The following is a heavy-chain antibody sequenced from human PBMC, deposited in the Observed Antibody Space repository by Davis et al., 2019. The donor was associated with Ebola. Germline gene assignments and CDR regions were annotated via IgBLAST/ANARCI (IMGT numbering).Heavy chain of an antibody. V-gene: IGHV3-7*03. Sequence: PGGSLRLSCAASGFSFSSYWMSWVRQAPGEGLEWVANIRLDGSEKYYVDSVKGRFTISRDNAKNTVTLQMNSLRAEDTAVYFCAGGSSGHYPSWFDPWGQGTLVTVSS. CDR3: AGGSSGHYPSWFDP. CDR1: GFSFSSYW. D-gene: IGHD3-22*01. CDR2: IRLDGSEK. J-gene: IGHJ5*02.